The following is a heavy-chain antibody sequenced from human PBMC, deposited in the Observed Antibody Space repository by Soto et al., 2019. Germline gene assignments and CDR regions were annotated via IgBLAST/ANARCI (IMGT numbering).Heavy chain of an antibody. V-gene: IGHV1-3*01. CDR1: GYTFTSYA. CDR2: INAGNGNT. CDR3: AISRPSDMVRGVRAAFDI. Sequence: ASVKVSCKASGYTFTSYAMHWVRQAPGQRLEWMGWINAGNGNTKYSQKFQGRVTITRDTSASTAYMELSSLRSEDTAVYYCAISRPSDMVRGVRAAFDIWGQGTMVTVSS. D-gene: IGHD3-10*01. J-gene: IGHJ3*02.